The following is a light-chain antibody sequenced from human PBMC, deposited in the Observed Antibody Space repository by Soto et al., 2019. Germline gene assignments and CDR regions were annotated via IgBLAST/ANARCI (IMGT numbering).Light chain of an antibody. CDR2: KAS. Sequence: DIQMTQSPSTLSASVGDRVTITCRASQSISSWLAWYQQKPGKAPNLLIYKASSLESGVPSRFSGSGSGTEFALTITSLQPDDFATYYCHQYSTYPYTFGQGTKLEIK. V-gene: IGKV1-5*03. J-gene: IGKJ2*01. CDR1: QSISSW. CDR3: HQYSTYPYT.